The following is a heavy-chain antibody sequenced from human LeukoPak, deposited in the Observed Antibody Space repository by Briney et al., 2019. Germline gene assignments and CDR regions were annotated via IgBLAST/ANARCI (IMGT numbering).Heavy chain of an antibody. J-gene: IGHJ4*02. CDR1: GFTFSTYG. CDR3: AKTGGIAAAH. CDR2: ISGSGGST. Sequence: GGSLRLSCAASGFTFSTYGMTWVRQAPGKGLEWVSAISGSGGSTYYADSVKGRFTISRDNSKNTLYLQMNSLRAEDTALYYCAKTGGIAAAHWGQGTLVTVSS. V-gene: IGHV3-23*01. D-gene: IGHD6-13*01.